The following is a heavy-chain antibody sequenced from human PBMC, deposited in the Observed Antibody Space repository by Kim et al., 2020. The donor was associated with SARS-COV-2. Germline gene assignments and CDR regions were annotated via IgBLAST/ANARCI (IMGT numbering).Heavy chain of an antibody. CDR3: ARDRQQLVGVPDY. V-gene: IGHV1-69*01. J-gene: IGHJ4*02. Sequence: YAQKFQGGVTITADESTSTAYMELSSLRSEDTAVYYCARDRQQLVGVPDYWGQGTLVTVSS. D-gene: IGHD6-13*01.